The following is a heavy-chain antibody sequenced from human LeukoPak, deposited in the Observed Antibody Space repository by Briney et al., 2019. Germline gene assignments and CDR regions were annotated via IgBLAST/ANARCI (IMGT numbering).Heavy chain of an antibody. D-gene: IGHD3-3*01. V-gene: IGHV1-18*01. Sequence: ASVKVSCKASGYTFTSYGISWVRQAPGQGLEWMGWISAYNGNTNSAQKLQGRVTMTTDTSTSTGYMELRSLRSDDTAVYYCARDRPGDVWSGYNAFGIWGQGTMVTVSS. CDR2: ISAYNGNT. CDR3: ARDRPGDVWSGYNAFGI. CDR1: GYTFTSYG. J-gene: IGHJ3*02.